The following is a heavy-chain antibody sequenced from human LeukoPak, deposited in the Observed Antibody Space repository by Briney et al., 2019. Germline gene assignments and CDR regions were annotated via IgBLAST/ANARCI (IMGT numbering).Heavy chain of an antibody. D-gene: IGHD3-10*01. CDR3: ARVAMVRGVIEWFDP. V-gene: IGHV1-18*01. Sequence: ASVNVSCKASGYTFTSYGISWVRQAPGQGLEWMGWISAYNGNTNYAQKLQGRVTMTTDTSTSTAYMELRSLRSDDTAVYYCARVAMVRGVIEWFDPWGQGTLVTVSS. CDR1: GYTFTSYG. CDR2: ISAYNGNT. J-gene: IGHJ5*02.